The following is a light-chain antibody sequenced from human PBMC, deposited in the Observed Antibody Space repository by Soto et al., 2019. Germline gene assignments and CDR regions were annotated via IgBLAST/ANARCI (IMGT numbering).Light chain of an antibody. V-gene: IGLV2-14*01. Sequence: QSVLTQPASLSGSPGQSITISCTGTSSEVGGYNYVSWYQQHPGKAPKLMIYDVRNRPSGVSNRFSGSKSVNTASLTISGLQAEDEADYYCSSYTNISTYVFGTGTKVTVL. J-gene: IGLJ1*01. CDR1: SSEVGGYNY. CDR3: SSYTNISTYV. CDR2: DVR.